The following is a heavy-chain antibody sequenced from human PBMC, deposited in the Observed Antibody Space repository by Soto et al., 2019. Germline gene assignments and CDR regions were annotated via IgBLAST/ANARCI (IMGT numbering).Heavy chain of an antibody. Sequence: QVQLVQSGAEVKKPGSSVKVSCKASGGTFSSYGISWVRQAPGQGLEWMGGIIPMFGTGSYVQKFQGRVTITADESTTTVNMDLSSLGAEDTAVYYCARHLSQRGYSYGFDYWGQGTLVIVSS. CDR1: GGTFSSYG. D-gene: IGHD5-18*01. V-gene: IGHV1-69*01. CDR2: IIPMFGTG. CDR3: ARHLSQRGYSYGFDY. J-gene: IGHJ4*02.